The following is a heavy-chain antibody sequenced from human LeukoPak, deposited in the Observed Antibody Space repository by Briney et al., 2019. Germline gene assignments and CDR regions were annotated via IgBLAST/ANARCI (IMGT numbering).Heavy chain of an antibody. Sequence: SETLSLTCTVSGGSISSYYWSWIRQPPGKGLEWIGYIYTSGSTNYNPSLKSRVTISVDTSKNQFSLKLSSVTAADTAVYYCARRLSNCNDLDAFDIWGQGTMVTVSS. CDR1: GGSISSYY. CDR3: ARRLSNCNDLDAFDI. J-gene: IGHJ3*02. D-gene: IGHD1-1*01. CDR2: IYTSGST. V-gene: IGHV4-4*09.